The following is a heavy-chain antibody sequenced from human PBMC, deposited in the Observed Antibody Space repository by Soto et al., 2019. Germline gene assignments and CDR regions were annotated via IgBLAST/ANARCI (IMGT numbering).Heavy chain of an antibody. CDR2: INHRGTT. D-gene: IGHD1-1*01. CDR1: RGSFSGYF. V-gene: IGHV4-34*02. CDR3: ARDDFCSRDNCRIGNWFDP. Sequence: QVQLQQWGAGLLKPSETLSLNCAASRGSFSGYFWTWIRQPPGKELEWIGNINHRGTTNYNPSPESRVTISVDRFNNQFSLRLSSVNAADTAVYYCARDDFCSRDNCRIGNWFDPWGQGKPVTVTS. J-gene: IGHJ5*02.